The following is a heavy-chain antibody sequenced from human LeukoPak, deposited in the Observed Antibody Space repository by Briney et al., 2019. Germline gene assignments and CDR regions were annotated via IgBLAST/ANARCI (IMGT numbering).Heavy chain of an antibody. V-gene: IGHV3-7*01. Sequence: GGSLRLSCAASGFTFSSYWMSWVRQAPGKGLEWVANIKQDGSEKYYVDSVKGRFTVSRDNAKNSLYLQMNSLRAEDTAIYYCARDNYSGSRYFDHWGQGTLVTVSS. D-gene: IGHD1-26*01. CDR3: ARDNYSGSRYFDH. J-gene: IGHJ4*02. CDR2: IKQDGSEK. CDR1: GFTFSSYW.